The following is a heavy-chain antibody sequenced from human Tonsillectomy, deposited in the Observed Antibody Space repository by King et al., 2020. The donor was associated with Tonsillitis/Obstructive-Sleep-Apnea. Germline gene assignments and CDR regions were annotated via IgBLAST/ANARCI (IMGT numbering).Heavy chain of an antibody. Sequence: VQLVESGGGVVQPGRSLRLSCAAIGFNFSNYGMHWVRQAPGKGLEWVAVIWSDGSKKDYADSVKGRITISRDNSKNTLYVQMNSLRAEDTAVYYCAGISVGGGWIRGMKFWGKGTTVTVPS. CDR2: IWSDGSKK. CDR1: GFNFSNYG. D-gene: IGHD3-16*01. CDR3: AGISVGGGWIRGMKF. V-gene: IGHV3-33*01. J-gene: IGHJ6*04.